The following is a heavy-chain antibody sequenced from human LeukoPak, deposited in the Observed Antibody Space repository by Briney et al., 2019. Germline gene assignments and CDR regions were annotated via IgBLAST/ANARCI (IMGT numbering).Heavy chain of an antibody. Sequence: GESLKISCKGSGYSFTSYWIGWVRQMPGKGLEWMGIIYPGDSDTRYSPSFQGQVTISADKSISTAYLQWSSLKASDTPMYYCARQGGCYDSAPWVDYWGQGTLVTVSS. J-gene: IGHJ4*02. CDR3: ARQGGCYDSAPWVDY. CDR1: GYSFTSYW. V-gene: IGHV5-51*01. D-gene: IGHD3-22*01. CDR2: IYPGDSDT.